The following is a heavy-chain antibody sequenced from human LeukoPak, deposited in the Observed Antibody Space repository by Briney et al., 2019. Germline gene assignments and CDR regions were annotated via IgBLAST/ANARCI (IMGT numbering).Heavy chain of an antibody. J-gene: IGHJ4*02. D-gene: IGHD3-22*01. CDR2: ISSSSRTI. CDR1: GFTFSSYS. Sequence: PGGSLRLSCAASGFTFSSYSMNWVRHAPGKGLEWVSYISSSSRTIYYADSVKGRFTISRDNAKNSLYLQMKSLRAEDTAVYYCARGVGDYYDSSGYYYGGDYWGQGTLVTVSS. V-gene: IGHV3-48*01. CDR3: ARGVGDYYDSSGYYYGGDY.